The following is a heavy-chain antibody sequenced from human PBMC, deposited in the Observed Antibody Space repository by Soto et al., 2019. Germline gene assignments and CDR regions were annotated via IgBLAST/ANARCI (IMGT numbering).Heavy chain of an antibody. CDR1: GFIFSDHH. V-gene: IGHV3-72*01. D-gene: IGHD2-8*01. J-gene: IGHJ4*02. CDR2: ARNKAHGYTT. CDR3: ARLMGTGFDL. Sequence: PWGSLSLSCAASGFIFSDHHMDWVRQAPGKGLEWVGRARNKAHGYTTAYAASVRGRFTISRDDSKNSLSLQMNSLKTEDTAVYFCARLMGTGFDLWGQGTLVTVSS.